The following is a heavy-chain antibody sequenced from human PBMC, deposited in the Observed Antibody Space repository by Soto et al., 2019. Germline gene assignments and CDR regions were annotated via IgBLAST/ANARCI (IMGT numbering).Heavy chain of an antibody. J-gene: IGHJ2*01. V-gene: IGHV3-7*01. CDR3: VRDFDV. CDR2: IKQDGSEK. Sequence: EVQLVESGGGLVQPGGSLRLSCTASGFMFSAYWMSWVRQAPGKGLEWVANIKQDGSEKYYVDSLKGRFTISRVNAANSLSLQMDSLRPEDTAVSYCVRDFDVWGRGTLVTVSS. CDR1: GFMFSAYW.